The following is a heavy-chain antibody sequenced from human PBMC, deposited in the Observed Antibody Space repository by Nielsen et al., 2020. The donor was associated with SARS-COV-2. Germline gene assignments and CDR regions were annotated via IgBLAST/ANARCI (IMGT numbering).Heavy chain of an antibody. CDR1: GFTFSNYW. CDR2: INNDGSST. V-gene: IGHV3-74*03. Sequence: GSLKISCAASGFTFSNYWMHWVRQVPGEGLVWVARINNDGSSTAYADYVKGRFTISRDNAKNTLYLQMSSLRAEDTAVYYCASASAHVWGPGTMVTVSS. D-gene: IGHD3-16*01. CDR3: ASASAHV. J-gene: IGHJ3*01.